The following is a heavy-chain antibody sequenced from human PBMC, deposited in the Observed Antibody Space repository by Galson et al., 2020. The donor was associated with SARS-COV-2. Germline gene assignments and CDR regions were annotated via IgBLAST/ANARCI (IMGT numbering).Heavy chain of an antibody. CDR3: ARTRGIPLIVVVITNWYLDL. Sequence: GGSLRLSCAASGFTFGTYAMSWVRQAPGKGLEWDATISGSGDSTYYADSVKGRFTISRDNSKNTLYLQMNSLRAEDTAVYYCARTRGIPLIVVVITNWYLDLWGRGTLVTVSS. J-gene: IGHJ2*01. CDR1: GFTFGTYA. CDR2: ISGSGDST. V-gene: IGHV3-23*01. D-gene: IGHD3-22*01.